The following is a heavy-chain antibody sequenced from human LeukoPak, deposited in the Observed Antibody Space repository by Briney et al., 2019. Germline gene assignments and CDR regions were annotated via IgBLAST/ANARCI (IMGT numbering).Heavy chain of an antibody. CDR3: AKGKAADNLDWFDP. J-gene: IGHJ5*02. D-gene: IGHD6-25*01. V-gene: IGHV3-23*01. CDR2: ILGSGDGT. CDR1: GGSINSYSYY. Sequence: PSETLSLTCSVSGGSINSYSYYWGWVRQAPGKGLEWVSSILGSGDGTYYADSVKGRFTISRDNFKNTMYLQMNSLRAEDTALYYCAKGKAADNLDWFDPWGQGTLVMVSS.